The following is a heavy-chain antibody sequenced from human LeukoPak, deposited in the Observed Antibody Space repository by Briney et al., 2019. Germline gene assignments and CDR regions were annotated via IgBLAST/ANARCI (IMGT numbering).Heavy chain of an antibody. CDR2: INPNSGGT. Sequence: ASVKVSCKASGYTFTGYYMHWLRQAPGQGLEWMGWINPNSGGTNYAQKFQGWVTMTRDTSISTAYMELSRLRSDDTAVYYCAREDAPGPYYYYGMDVWGQGTTVTVSS. CDR1: GYTFTGYY. CDR3: AREDAPGPYYYYGMDV. V-gene: IGHV1-2*04. J-gene: IGHJ6*02.